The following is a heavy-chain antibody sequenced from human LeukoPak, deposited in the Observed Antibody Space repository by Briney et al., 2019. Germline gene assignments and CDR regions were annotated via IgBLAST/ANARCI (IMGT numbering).Heavy chain of an antibody. CDR1: GFTFSSYA. D-gene: IGHD3-22*01. V-gene: IGHV3-23*01. CDR2: ISGSGGST. J-gene: IGHJ4*02. CDR3: AREGYYDSSGHFDY. Sequence: PGGSLRLSCAASGFTFSSYAMSWVRQAPGKGLEWVSAISGSGGSTYYADSVKGRFTISRDSSKNTLYLQMNSLRAEDTAVYYCAREGYYDSSGHFDYWGQGTLVTVSS.